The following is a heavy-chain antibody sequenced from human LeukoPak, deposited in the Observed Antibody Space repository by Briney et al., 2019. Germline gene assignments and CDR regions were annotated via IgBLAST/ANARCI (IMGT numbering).Heavy chain of an antibody. D-gene: IGHD5-18*01. CDR2: ISWKSGSI. CDR3: AKDRLAYSYAQPFDY. V-gene: IGHV3-9*01. CDR1: GFTFDDYA. Sequence: GGSLRLSCAASGFTFDDYAMCWVRQPPGRGLEWVSGISWKSGSIGYADSVKGRFTISRDNSKNTLYLQINSLRAEDTAVYYCAKDRLAYSYAQPFDYWGQGTLVTVSS. J-gene: IGHJ4*02.